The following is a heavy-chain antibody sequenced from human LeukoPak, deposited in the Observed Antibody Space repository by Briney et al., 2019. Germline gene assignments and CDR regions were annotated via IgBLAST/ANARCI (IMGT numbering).Heavy chain of an antibody. Sequence: GGSLRLSCAASGFPFGDYAMSWVRQAPGKGLEWVGFIRSKAYGGTTEYAASVKGRFTISRDDSKSIAYLQMNSLKTEDTAVYYCTRDPRHGEWLFLFDYWGQGTLVTVSS. V-gene: IGHV3-49*04. CDR2: IRSKAYGGTT. D-gene: IGHD3-3*01. CDR1: GFPFGDYA. CDR3: TRDPRHGEWLFLFDY. J-gene: IGHJ4*02.